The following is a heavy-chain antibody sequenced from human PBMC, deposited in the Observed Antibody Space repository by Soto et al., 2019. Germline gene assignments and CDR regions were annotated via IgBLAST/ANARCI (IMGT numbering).Heavy chain of an antibody. CDR2: ISAYNGDT. CDR3: ARDLGYCRSGTCYREWFDP. Sequence: QVQLVQSGAEMKKPGASVKVSCKASGYTFTNYGISWVRQAPGQGLEWMGWISAYNGDTNYAQKLQGRVTMTTDTSTSTAYMELRSLRSDDTAMYYCARDLGYCRSGTCYREWFDPWGQGTLVTVSS. J-gene: IGHJ5*02. D-gene: IGHD2-15*01. V-gene: IGHV1-18*01. CDR1: GYTFTNYG.